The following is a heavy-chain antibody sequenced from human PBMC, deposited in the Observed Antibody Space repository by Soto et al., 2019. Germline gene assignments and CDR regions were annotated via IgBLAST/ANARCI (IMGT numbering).Heavy chain of an antibody. J-gene: IGHJ5*02. D-gene: IGHD3-10*01. CDR3: AREVRYYYGSGSYHNWFDP. CDR2: IYYSGST. Sequence: QVQLQESGPGLVKPSQTLSLTCTVSGGSISSGDYYWSWIRQPRGKGLEWIGYIYYSGSTYYNPSLKSRVTISVDTSKNQFSLKLSSVTAADTAVYYCAREVRYYYGSGSYHNWFDPWGQGTLVTVSS. CDR1: GGSISSGDYY. V-gene: IGHV4-30-4*01.